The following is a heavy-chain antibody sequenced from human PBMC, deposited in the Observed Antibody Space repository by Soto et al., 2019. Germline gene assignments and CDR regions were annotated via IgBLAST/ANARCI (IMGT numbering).Heavy chain of an antibody. CDR2: IYYSGST. CDR3: ARTTYYYDSSGAPLGFWFDP. D-gene: IGHD3-22*01. J-gene: IGHJ5*02. CDR1: GGSISSSSYY. V-gene: IGHV4-39*01. Sequence: ASETLSVTCTVSGGSISSSSYYWGWIRQPPGKGLEWIGSIYYSGSTYYNPSLKSRVTISVDTSKNQFSLKLSSVTAADTAVYYCARTTYYYDSSGAPLGFWFDPWGQGTLVTVSS.